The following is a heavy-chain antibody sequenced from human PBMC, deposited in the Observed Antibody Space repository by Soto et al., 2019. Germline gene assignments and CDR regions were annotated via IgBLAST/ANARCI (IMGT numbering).Heavy chain of an antibody. Sequence: EVQLLESGGGLVQPGGSLRLSCAASGFIFSRYAMTWVRQAPGTGLEWVSAITGGGFSTYYTDSVKGRFTISRDNSKNTLYLQMNRLRAEDTAVYFCAKGGVRGVQMDVWGQGTTVTVSS. CDR1: GFIFSRYA. J-gene: IGHJ6*02. D-gene: IGHD3-10*01. CDR2: ITGGGFST. V-gene: IGHV3-23*01. CDR3: AKGGVRGVQMDV.